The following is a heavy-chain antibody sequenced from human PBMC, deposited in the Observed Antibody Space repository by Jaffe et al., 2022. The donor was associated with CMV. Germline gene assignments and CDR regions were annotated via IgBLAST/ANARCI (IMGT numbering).Heavy chain of an antibody. Sequence: EVQLVESGGGLVQPGGSLRLSCAASGFTFSSYWMSWVRQAPGKGLEWVANIKQDGSEKYYVDSVKGRFTISRDNAKNSLYLQMNSLRAEDTAVYYCARCAPRDGYPLYYFDYWGQGTLVTVSS. J-gene: IGHJ4*02. V-gene: IGHV3-7*01. D-gene: IGHD5-12*01. CDR1: GFTFSSYW. CDR2: IKQDGSEK. CDR3: ARCAPRDGYPLYYFDY.